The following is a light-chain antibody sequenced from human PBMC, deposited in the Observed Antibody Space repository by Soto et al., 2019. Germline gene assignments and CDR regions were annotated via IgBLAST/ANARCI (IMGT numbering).Light chain of an antibody. J-gene: IGKJ1*01. Sequence: DSQMTQSPSTLSGSVGDRVTITGRASQTLSRGLAWYQQKPGKAPKLIIYKASILSSGVPSRFSGSGSGTEFNLTISRLQPDDFATYYCQHYKSYSEAFGQGTKVELK. CDR1: QTLSRG. CDR3: QHYKSYSEA. V-gene: IGKV1-5*03. CDR2: KAS.